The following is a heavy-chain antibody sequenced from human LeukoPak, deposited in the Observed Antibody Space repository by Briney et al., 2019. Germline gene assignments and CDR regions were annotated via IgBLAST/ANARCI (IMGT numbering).Heavy chain of an antibody. D-gene: IGHD2-2*01. V-gene: IGHV1-2*02. J-gene: IGHJ4*02. CDR1: GYTFTGYY. CDR2: INPNSGGT. CDR3: VREEGYCSSTSCSAPFDY. Sequence: GASAKVSCKASGYTFTGYYMHWVRQAPGQGLEWMGWINPNSGGTNYAQKFQGRVTMTRDTSISTAYMELSRLRSDDTAVYYCVREEGYCSSTSCSAPFDYWGQGTLVTVSS.